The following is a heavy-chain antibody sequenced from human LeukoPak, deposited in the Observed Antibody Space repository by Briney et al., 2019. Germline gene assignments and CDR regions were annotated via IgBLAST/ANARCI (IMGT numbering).Heavy chain of an antibody. CDR1: GFTFYDYT. D-gene: IGHD3-3*01. Sequence: GSLRLSCAAPGFTFYDYTMHGVRQAPGKGLEWFSLVMWDGGSTYYADSVKGRFTISRDNSKNSLYLQMNSLRTEDTALYYCAKGGQNDFWSGYYGYWGQGTLVTVSS. CDR3: AKGGQNDFWSGYYGY. J-gene: IGHJ4*02. CDR2: VMWDGGST. V-gene: IGHV3-43*01.